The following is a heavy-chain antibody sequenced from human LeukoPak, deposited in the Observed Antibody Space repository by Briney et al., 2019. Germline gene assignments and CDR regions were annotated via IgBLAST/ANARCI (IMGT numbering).Heavy chain of an antibody. CDR2: ISSSGSTI. V-gene: IGHV3-48*03. Sequence: GGSLRLSCAASGFTFSSYEMNWVRQAPGKGLEWVSYISSSGSTIYYADSVKGRFTISRDNAKNSLYLQMNSLRAEDTAVYYSATDPHCNNCLCHTGEIDYWGQGTLVTVSS. D-gene: IGHD2-8*01. J-gene: IGHJ4*02. CDR1: GFTFSSYE. CDR3: ATDPHCNNCLCHTGEIDY.